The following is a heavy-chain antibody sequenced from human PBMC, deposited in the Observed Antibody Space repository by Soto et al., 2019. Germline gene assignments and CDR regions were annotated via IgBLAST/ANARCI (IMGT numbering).Heavy chain of an antibody. CDR1: EFTFSSYA. Sequence: LRLSCAASEFTFSSYAMSWVRQAPGKGLEWVSAISGSGGSTYYADSVKGRFTISRDNSKNTLYLQMNSLRAEDTAVYYCARVLRFLEWLPLGSYGRDVWGQGTTVT. CDR2: ISGSGGST. CDR3: ARVLRFLEWLPLGSYGRDV. V-gene: IGHV3-23*01. J-gene: IGHJ6*02. D-gene: IGHD3-3*01.